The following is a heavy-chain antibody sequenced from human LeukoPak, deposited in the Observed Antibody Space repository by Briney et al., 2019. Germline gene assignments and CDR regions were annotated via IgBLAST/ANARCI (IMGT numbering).Heavy chain of an antibody. CDR1: GYTFTSYF. D-gene: IGHD1-26*01. CDR2: INPSGGST. CDR3: ARERFVGGTFRAFDY. J-gene: IGHJ4*02. Sequence: APVKVSCKASGYTFTSYFMHWVRQAPGQGLEWMGIINPSGGSTTYAQKFQGRVTMTRDMSTSTVYMELSSLRSEDTAVYYCARERFVGGTFRAFDYWGQGTLVTVSS. V-gene: IGHV1-46*01.